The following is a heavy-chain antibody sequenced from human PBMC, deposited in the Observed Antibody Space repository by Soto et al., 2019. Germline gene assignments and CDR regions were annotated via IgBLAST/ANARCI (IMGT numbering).Heavy chain of an antibody. D-gene: IGHD3-9*01. CDR1: GFTFGDYA. Sequence: GGSLRLSCTASGFTFGDYAMSWFRQAPGKGLEWVGFIRSKAYGGTTEYAASVKGRFTISRDDSKSIAYLQMNSLKTEDTAVYYCTRDPESIFDILTGPARTSFDYWGQGTLVTVSS. CDR2: IRSKAYGGTT. V-gene: IGHV3-49*03. J-gene: IGHJ4*02. CDR3: TRDPESIFDILTGPARTSFDY.